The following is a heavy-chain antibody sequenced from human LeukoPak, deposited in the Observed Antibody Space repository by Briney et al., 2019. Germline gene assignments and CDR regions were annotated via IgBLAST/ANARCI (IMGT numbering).Heavy chain of an antibody. D-gene: IGHD6-19*01. CDR2: IYATGST. CDR1: GGXISSYY. CDR3: ARVGYSSGWYPLDY. V-gene: IGHV4-4*07. J-gene: IGHJ4*02. Sequence: SETLSLTCTVSGGXISSYYCSWIRQPAGKGLEWIGRIYATGSTNYNPSLKSRVTMSVDTSKNQFSLNLNSVTAADTAVYYCARVGYSSGWYPLDYWGQGTLVTVSS.